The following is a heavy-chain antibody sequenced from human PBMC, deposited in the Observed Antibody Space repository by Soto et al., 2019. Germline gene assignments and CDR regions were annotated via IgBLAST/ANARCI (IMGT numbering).Heavy chain of an antibody. CDR3: ARASNKRGCGYGPDY. CDR1: GGSFSGYY. Sequence: QVQLQQWGAGLLKPSETLSLTCAVYGGSFSGYYWTWIRQPPGKGLEWIGEINHSGSTNCNPSLKSRVTISVDTSKNQFSLKLNSVTAADTAVYYCARASNKRGCGYGPDYWGQGILATVSS. V-gene: IGHV4-34*01. CDR2: INHSGST. J-gene: IGHJ4*02. D-gene: IGHD5-18*01.